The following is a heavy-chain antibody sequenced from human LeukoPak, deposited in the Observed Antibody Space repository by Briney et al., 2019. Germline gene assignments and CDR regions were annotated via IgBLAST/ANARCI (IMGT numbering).Heavy chain of an antibody. CDR3: ARNDYGDYYFDY. V-gene: IGHV3-30-3*01. D-gene: IGHD4-17*01. CDR2: ISKGGNSI. Sequence: PGRSLRLSCAASGLTFSLYAMHWVRQAPGKGLEWVAVISKGGNSIRYADSVKGRFTISRDNSKNALFLQLDSLRAEDTAIYSCARNDYGDYYFDYWGLGTLVTVSS. J-gene: IGHJ4*02. CDR1: GLTFSLYA.